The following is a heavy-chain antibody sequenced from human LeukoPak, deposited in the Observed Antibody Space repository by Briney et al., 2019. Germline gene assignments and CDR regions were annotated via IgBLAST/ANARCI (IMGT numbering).Heavy chain of an antibody. CDR1: GGSITSGEHY. D-gene: IGHD3-10*01. CDR3: ASYGSGSYRFDP. Sequence: PSETLSLTCTVSGGSITSGEHYCSWIRQPPGKGLEWIGYVAYTGSTNYNPSLSSRVTMSVDTSKNQFSLKLSSVTAADTAVYYCASYGSGSYRFDPWGQGTLVTVSS. J-gene: IGHJ5*02. V-gene: IGHV4-30-4*01. CDR2: VAYTGST.